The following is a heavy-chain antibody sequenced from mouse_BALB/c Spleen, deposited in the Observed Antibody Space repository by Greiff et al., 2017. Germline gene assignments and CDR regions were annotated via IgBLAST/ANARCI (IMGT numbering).Heavy chain of an antibody. CDR2: ILPGSGST. CDR1: GYTFSSYW. D-gene: IGHD1-1*01. Sequence: VQLQQSGAELMKPGASVKISCKATGYTFSSYWIEWVKQRPGHGLEWIGEILPGSGSTNYNEKFKGKATFTADTSSNTAYMQLSSLTSEDSAVYYCATNFYYGSSFAWFAYWGQGTLVTVSA. V-gene: IGHV1-9*01. CDR3: ATNFYYGSSFAWFAY. J-gene: IGHJ3*01.